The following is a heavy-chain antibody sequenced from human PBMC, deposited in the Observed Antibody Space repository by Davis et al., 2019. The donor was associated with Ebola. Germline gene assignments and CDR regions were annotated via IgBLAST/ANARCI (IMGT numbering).Heavy chain of an antibody. CDR2: IYYSGST. V-gene: IGHV4-59*01. CDR1: GGSISSYY. J-gene: IGHJ6*02. CDR3: AGGFRELLFGMDV. D-gene: IGHD3-10*01. Sequence: MPSETLSLTCTASGGSISSYYWSWIRQPPGKGLEWIGYIYYSGSTNYSPSLKSRVTISVDTSKNQFSLKLSSVTAADTAVYYCAGGFRELLFGMDVWGQGTTVTVSS.